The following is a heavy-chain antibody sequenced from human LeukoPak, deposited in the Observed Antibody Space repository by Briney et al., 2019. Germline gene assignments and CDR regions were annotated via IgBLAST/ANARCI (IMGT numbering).Heavy chain of an antibody. J-gene: IGHJ4*02. CDR3: ARHTYARPFDS. CDR2: IYYSGST. D-gene: IGHD6-6*01. Sequence: SETLSLTCTVSGGSISSYYWSWIRQPPGKGLEWIGYIYYSGSTNYNPSLKSRATISLDTSKNQFSLKVSSVTAADTAIYYCARHTYARPFDSWGQGTLVTVSS. CDR1: GGSISSYY. V-gene: IGHV4-59*08.